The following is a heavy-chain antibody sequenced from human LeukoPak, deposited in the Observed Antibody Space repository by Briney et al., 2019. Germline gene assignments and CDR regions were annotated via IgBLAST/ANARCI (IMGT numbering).Heavy chain of an antibody. CDR1: GGSISSYF. CDR3: ARDNGYSYGIDY. D-gene: IGHD5-18*01. V-gene: IGHV4-59*01. Sequence: SETLYLTCSVPGGSISSYFWSWIRQAPGRGLEWVGYALYTGSTEYNPALKSRVTISLDTSNNQFSLRLSSVTAADTAVYYCARDNGYSYGIDYWGQGRLVTVSS. J-gene: IGHJ4*02. CDR2: ALYTGST.